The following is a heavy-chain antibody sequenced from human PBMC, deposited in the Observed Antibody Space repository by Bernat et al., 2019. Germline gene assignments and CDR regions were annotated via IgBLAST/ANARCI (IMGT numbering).Heavy chain of an antibody. Sequence: EVQLVESGGGLVQPGGSLRLSCAASGFTFSSYAMSWVRQAPGKGLEWVSAISGSGGSTYYADSVKGRFTISRDNSKNTLYLQMKSLRAEETAVYYCAKAGNYDFWSGSPVYYYYMDVWGKGTTVTVSS. CDR2: ISGSGGST. D-gene: IGHD3-3*01. CDR3: AKAGNYDFWSGSPVYYYYMDV. J-gene: IGHJ6*03. V-gene: IGHV3-23*04. CDR1: GFTFSSYA.